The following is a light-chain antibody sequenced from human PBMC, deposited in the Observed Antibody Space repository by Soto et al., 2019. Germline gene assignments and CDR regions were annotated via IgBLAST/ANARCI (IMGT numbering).Light chain of an antibody. CDR3: QSYDSRLSGYV. CDR1: SSNIGAGYD. Sequence: QSVLTQPPSVSRAPGQRVTISCTGSSSNIGAGYDVNWYQQLPGAAPKFLIYGNSNRPSGVPDRFSGSKSGTSASLAITGLQAEDEADYYCQSYDSRLSGYVFGTGTKVTVL. J-gene: IGLJ1*01. V-gene: IGLV1-40*01. CDR2: GNS.